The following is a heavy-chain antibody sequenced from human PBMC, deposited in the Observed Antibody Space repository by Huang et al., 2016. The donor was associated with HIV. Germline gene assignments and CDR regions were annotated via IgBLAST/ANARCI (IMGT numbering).Heavy chain of an antibody. CDR1: GFPFNNHA. Sequence: QVQLVESGGGVVQPGRSMRLSCAVSGFPFNNHARHWVRPAPGKGLDWVAVISNDGSNTYYADSVKGRFTISRDSSKSTLFLHMTSLRTEDTAVYYCARAKDTWDAYDIWGQGTMVIVSS. CDR2: ISNDGSNT. D-gene: IGHD5-18*01. V-gene: IGHV3-30-3*01. CDR3: ARAKDTWDAYDI. J-gene: IGHJ3*02.